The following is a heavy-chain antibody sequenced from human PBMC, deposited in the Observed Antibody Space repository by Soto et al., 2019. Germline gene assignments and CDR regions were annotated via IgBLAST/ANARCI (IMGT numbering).Heavy chain of an antibody. CDR2: TRNKANSYTT. Sequence: EVKLVESGGGLVQPGGSLRLSCAASGFTFSDHYMDWVRQAPGKGLEWVRRTRNKANSYTTEYAASVKGRFTISRDDSKNSLYLQMNSLKTEDTAVYDCARIRGYSGYYGMDVWGQGTTVTVSS. V-gene: IGHV3-72*01. J-gene: IGHJ6*02. CDR1: GFTFSDHY. D-gene: IGHD1-1*01. CDR3: ARIRGYSGYYGMDV.